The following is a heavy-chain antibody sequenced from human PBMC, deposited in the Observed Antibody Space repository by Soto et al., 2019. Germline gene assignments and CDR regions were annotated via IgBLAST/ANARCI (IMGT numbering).Heavy chain of an antibody. D-gene: IGHD6-6*01. CDR1: GYTFTSYY. CDR3: ARRGRQLGVADAFDI. V-gene: IGHV1-46*01. Sequence: QVQLVQSGAEVKKPGASVKVSCKASGYTFTSYYMHWGRQAPGQGLEWMGIINPSGGSTSYGQKFQGRVTMTRDTSTSTVDMELSSLRSEDTAVYYCARRGRQLGVADAFDIWGQGTMVTVSS. CDR2: INPSGGST. J-gene: IGHJ3*02.